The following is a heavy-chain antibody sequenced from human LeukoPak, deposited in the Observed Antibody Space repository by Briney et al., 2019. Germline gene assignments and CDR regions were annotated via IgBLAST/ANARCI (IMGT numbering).Heavy chain of an antibody. J-gene: IGHJ5*02. CDR2: IYYTGST. V-gene: IGHV4-31*03. CDR1: GGSITSGGFY. Sequence: PSETLSLTCTVSGGSITSGGFYWSWIRQHPGKGLEWIGYIYYTGSTYYISSLRSRVTISFDTSKNQFSLNLRSVTAADTAVYFCAAGKAVAGILMWFAPWGQGSLVTVSS. D-gene: IGHD6-19*01. CDR3: AAGKAVAGILMWFAP.